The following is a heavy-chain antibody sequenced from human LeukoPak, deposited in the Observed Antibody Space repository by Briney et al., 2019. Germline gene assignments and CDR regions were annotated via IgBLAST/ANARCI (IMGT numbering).Heavy chain of an antibody. Sequence: PGGSLRLSCAASGFTFSSFGMHWVRQAPGKGLEWVTFIRYDGGNKYYTDSVKGRFTISRDNSKNTLYLQMNSLRAEDTAVYYCAKDRQRYGSGWENSFDYWGQGTLVTVSS. CDR2: IRYDGGNK. CDR1: GFTFSSFG. J-gene: IGHJ4*02. CDR3: AKDRQRYGSGWENSFDY. D-gene: IGHD6-19*01. V-gene: IGHV3-30*02.